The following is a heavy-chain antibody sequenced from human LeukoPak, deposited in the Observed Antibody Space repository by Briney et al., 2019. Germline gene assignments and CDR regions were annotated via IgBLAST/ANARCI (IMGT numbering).Heavy chain of an antibody. CDR1: GFTFSSYT. CDR2: ISGSGGST. CDR3: AKRTGKDYYDSSGALVVIDY. J-gene: IGHJ4*02. V-gene: IGHV3-23*01. D-gene: IGHD3-22*01. Sequence: GGSLRLSCAASGFTFSSYTMSWVRQAPGKGLEWVSAISGSGGSTYYADSVKGRFTISRDNSKNTLYLQMNSLRAEDTAVYYCAKRTGKDYYDSSGALVVIDYWGQGTLVTVSS.